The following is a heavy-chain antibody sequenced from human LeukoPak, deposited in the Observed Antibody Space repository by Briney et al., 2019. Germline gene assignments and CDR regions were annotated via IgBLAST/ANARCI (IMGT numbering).Heavy chain of an antibody. CDR3: ARFSAGYGPLGMDV. D-gene: IGHD5-18*01. V-gene: IGHV3-48*03. CDR2: IRSSGSAI. CDR1: GFTFSSYE. Sequence: GGSLRLSCAASGFTFSSYEMNWVRQAPGKGLEWVSYIRSSGSAIYYADSVKGRFTISRDNSKNSLYLQMNSLRAEDTAVYYCARFSAGYGPLGMDVWGQGTTVTVSS. J-gene: IGHJ6*02.